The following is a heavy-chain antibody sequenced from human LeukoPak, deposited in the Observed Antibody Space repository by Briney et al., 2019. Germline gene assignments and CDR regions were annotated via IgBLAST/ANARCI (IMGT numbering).Heavy chain of an antibody. V-gene: IGHV3-64*01. Sequence: GGSLSLSCAASGFTFRSYGMVWVRQAPGKGLEYVSGITSNGGTTYYGNSVKGRFTISRDNSKDTLHLQMGSLRTEDMAVYYCARAMRWASDYWGQGTLVTVAS. D-gene: IGHD4-23*01. J-gene: IGHJ4*02. CDR3: ARAMRWASDY. CDR1: GFTFRSYG. CDR2: ITSNGGTT.